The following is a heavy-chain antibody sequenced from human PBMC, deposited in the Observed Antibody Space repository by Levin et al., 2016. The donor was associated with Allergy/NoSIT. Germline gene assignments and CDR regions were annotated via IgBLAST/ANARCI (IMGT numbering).Heavy chain of an antibody. V-gene: IGHV4-39*01. Sequence: WIRQPPGKGPEWIGSIYYSGSTYYNPSLKSRVTISIDTSKNQFSLKLNSMTAADTAVYYCARQSHLLADRYYGMGVWGQGTTVTVSS. J-gene: IGHJ6*02. CDR3: ARQSHLLADRYYGMGV. CDR2: IYYSGST.